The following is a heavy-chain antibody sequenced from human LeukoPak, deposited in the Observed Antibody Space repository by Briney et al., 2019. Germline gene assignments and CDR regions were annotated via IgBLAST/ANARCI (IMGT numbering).Heavy chain of an antibody. V-gene: IGHV3-66*01. D-gene: IGHD1-14*01. Sequence: GGSLRLSCAASGFTVSSNYMSWVRQAPGKGLEWVSVIYSGGSTSYADSVKGRFTISRDNAKNTLYLQMNSLRAEDTAVYYCARTPGDYYYYYMDVWGKGTTVTVSS. J-gene: IGHJ6*03. CDR3: ARTPGDYYYYYMDV. CDR1: GFTVSSNY. CDR2: IYSGGST.